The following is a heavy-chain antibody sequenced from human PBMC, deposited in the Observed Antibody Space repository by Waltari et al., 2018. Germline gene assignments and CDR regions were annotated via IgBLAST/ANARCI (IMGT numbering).Heavy chain of an antibody. J-gene: IGHJ6*02. CDR2: VDPEDGET. V-gene: IGHV1-69-2*01. CDR1: GYTFTDYY. D-gene: IGHD6-19*01. CDR3: ATDSGSGRIPGYYYYGMDV. Sequence: EVQLVQSGAEVKKPGATVKISCKVSGYTFTDYYMHWVQQAPGKGLEWMGLVDPEDGETIYAEKCQGRVTITADTSTDTAYMELSSLRSEDTAVYYCATDSGSGRIPGYYYYGMDVWGQGTTVTVSS.